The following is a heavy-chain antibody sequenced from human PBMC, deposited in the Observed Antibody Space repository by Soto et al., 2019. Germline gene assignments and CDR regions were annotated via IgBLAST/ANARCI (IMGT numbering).Heavy chain of an antibody. CDR1: GGSISSYY. D-gene: IGHD5-18*01. CDR2: IYYSGST. V-gene: IGHV4-59*01. Sequence: SETLSLTCTVSGGSISSYYWSWIRQPPGKGLEWIGYIYYSGSTNYNPSLKSRVTISVDTSKNQFSLKLSSVTAADTAVYYCARAPLTHLYTAMPPYYFDYWGQGTLVTVSS. CDR3: ARAPLTHLYTAMPPYYFDY. J-gene: IGHJ4*02.